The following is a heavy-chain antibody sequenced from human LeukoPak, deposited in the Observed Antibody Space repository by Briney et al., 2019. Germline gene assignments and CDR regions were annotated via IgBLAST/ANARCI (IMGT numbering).Heavy chain of an antibody. CDR2: MNPNSGNT. CDR1: GYTFTSYD. J-gene: IGHJ5*02. V-gene: IGHV1-8*01. CDR3: ARPPYCSGGSCYLWWFDP. D-gene: IGHD2-15*01. Sequence: ASVKVSCKASGYTFTSYDINWVRQATGQGLVWVGWMNPNSGNTGYAQKFQGRVTMTRNTSISTAYMELSSLRSEDTAVYYCARPPYCSGGSCYLWWFDPWGQGTLVTVSS.